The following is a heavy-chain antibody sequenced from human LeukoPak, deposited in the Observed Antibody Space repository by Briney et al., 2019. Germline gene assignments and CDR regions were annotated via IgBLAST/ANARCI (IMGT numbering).Heavy chain of an antibody. CDR1: GFTFSDYY. J-gene: IGHJ5*02. Sequence: GGSLRLSCAASGFTFSDYYMSWIRQAPGKGLEWVSYISSSGSTIYYADSVKGRFTISRDNAKNSLYLQMNSLRAEDTAVYYCARDRVLLGKARVITSVPAAIGFDPWGQGTLVTVSS. CDR3: ARDRVLLGKARVITSVPAAIGFDP. V-gene: IGHV3-11*04. D-gene: IGHD2-2*01. CDR2: ISSSGSTI.